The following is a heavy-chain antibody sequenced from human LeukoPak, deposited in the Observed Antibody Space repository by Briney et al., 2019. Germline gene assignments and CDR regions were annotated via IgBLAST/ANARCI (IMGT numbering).Heavy chain of an antibody. Sequence: AASVKVSCKASGGTFSTYAIRWVRQAPGQGLEWMGGIIPNFGTANYAQKFQGRVTITADKSTSTAYMELSSLRSEDTAVYYCATELVPAATGEYDAFDIWGQGTMVTVSS. CDR1: GGTFSTYA. V-gene: IGHV1-69*06. CDR2: IIPNFGTA. CDR3: ATELVPAATGEYDAFDI. D-gene: IGHD2-2*01. J-gene: IGHJ3*02.